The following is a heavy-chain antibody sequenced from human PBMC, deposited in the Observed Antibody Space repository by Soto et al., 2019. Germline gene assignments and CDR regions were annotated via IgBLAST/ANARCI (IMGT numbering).Heavy chain of an antibody. CDR1: GGSISSGGYY. D-gene: IGHD6-6*01. CDR2: IYYSGCT. J-gene: IGHJ6*02. V-gene: IGHV4-31*03. CDR3: ARRRTGSSIYYYYGMDV. Sequence: SETLSLTCTVSGGSISSGGYYWSWIRQHPGKGLEWIGYIYYSGCTYYNPSLKSRVTISVDTSKNQFSLKLSSVTAADTAVYYCARRRTGSSIYYYYGMDVWGQGTTVTVSS.